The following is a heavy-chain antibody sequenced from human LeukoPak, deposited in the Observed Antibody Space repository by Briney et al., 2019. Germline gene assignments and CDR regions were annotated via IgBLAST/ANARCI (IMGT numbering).Heavy chain of an antibody. CDR3: ARVSNYYDSSVAGWFDP. V-gene: IGHV3-7*01. Sequence: GGSLRLSCAASGFTFSSYWMSWVRQAPGKGLEWVANIKQDGSEKYYVDSVKGRFTISRDNAKNSLYLQMNSLRAEDTAVYYCARVSNYYDSSVAGWFDPWGQGTLVTVSS. CDR2: IKQDGSEK. CDR1: GFTFSSYW. D-gene: IGHD3-22*01. J-gene: IGHJ5*02.